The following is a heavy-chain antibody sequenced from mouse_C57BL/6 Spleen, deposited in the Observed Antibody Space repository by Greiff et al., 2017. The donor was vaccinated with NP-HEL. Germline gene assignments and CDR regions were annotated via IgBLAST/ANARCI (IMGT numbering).Heavy chain of an antibody. Sequence: EVKLMESGGGLVKPGGSLKLSCAASGFTFSDYGMHWVRQAPEKGLEWVAYISSGSSTIYYADTVKGRFTISRDNAKNTLFLQMTSLRSEDTAMYYCARSSYGSPWFAYWGQGTLVTVSA. CDR1: GFTFSDYG. V-gene: IGHV5-17*01. D-gene: IGHD1-1*01. CDR3: ARSSYGSPWFAY. J-gene: IGHJ3*01. CDR2: ISSGSSTI.